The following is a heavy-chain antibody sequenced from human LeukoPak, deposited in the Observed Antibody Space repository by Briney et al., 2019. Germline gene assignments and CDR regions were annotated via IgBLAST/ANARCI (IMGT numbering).Heavy chain of an antibody. Sequence: AASVKVSCKASGYTFTSYAMHWLRQAPGQRLEWMGWINAGNGNTKYSQKFQGRVTITRDTSASTAYMELSSLRYEDTAVYYCARDHYGSGSYYGDAFDIWGQGTMVTVSS. CDR3: ARDHYGSGSYYGDAFDI. CDR1: GYTFTSYA. D-gene: IGHD3-10*01. CDR2: INAGNGNT. V-gene: IGHV1-3*01. J-gene: IGHJ3*02.